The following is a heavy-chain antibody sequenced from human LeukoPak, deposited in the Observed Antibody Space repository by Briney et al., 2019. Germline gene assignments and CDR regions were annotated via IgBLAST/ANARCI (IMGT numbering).Heavy chain of an antibody. CDR3: VRGPYGASISKWFDP. J-gene: IGHJ5*02. Sequence: SETLSLTCTVSRGSISGYSWSWIRQSPGGGLEWIGYIYYSGDAAYNPSLRSRVTLSVDTSKNQFSLQLRSVTTADTAVYYCVRGPYGASISKWFDPWGQGTQVIVSP. V-gene: IGHV4-59*01. CDR1: RGSISGYS. CDR2: IYYSGDA. D-gene: IGHD4/OR15-4a*01.